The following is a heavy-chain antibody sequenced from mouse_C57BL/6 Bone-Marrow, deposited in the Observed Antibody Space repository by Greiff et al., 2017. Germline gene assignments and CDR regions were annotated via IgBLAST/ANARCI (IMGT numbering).Heavy chain of an antibody. CDR1: GFNIKDDY. V-gene: IGHV14-4*01. Sequence: DVQLQESGAELVRPGASVKLSCTASGFNIKDDYMHWVKQRPEQGLEWIGWIDPENGDTEYASKFQGKATITADTSSNTAYLQLSSLTSEDTAVYYCTTRFMDYWGQGTSVTVSS. CDR3: TTRFMDY. J-gene: IGHJ4*01. CDR2: IDPENGDT.